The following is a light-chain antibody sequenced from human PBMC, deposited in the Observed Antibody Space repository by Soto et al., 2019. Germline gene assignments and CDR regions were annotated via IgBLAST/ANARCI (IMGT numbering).Light chain of an antibody. J-gene: IGLJ3*02. Sequence: QSVLTQPPSASGTPGQRVTISCSGGSSNIGSNTVNWYQHLPGTAPKLLIYSNDQRPSGVPDRFSGSKSGTSASLAINGLQSEAEADYYCAAWDDSLNGWVFGGGTQLTVL. CDR2: SND. CDR3: AAWDDSLNGWV. CDR1: SSNIGSNT. V-gene: IGLV1-44*01.